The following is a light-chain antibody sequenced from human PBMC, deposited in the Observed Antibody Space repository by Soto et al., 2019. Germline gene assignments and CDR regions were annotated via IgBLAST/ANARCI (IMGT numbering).Light chain of an antibody. V-gene: IGKV3-11*01. J-gene: IGKJ1*01. CDR2: LAS. CDR1: QAVNTR. Sequence: EIVLTQSPATLSSFPGDRVTLSCRASQAVNTRLAWYQHKPGQAPRLLIYLASNRAAGVPARFSGSGSGTDFTLTISNVEPEDFAVYYCHQRQSRPRTFGQGTPVDIK. CDR3: HQRQSRPRT.